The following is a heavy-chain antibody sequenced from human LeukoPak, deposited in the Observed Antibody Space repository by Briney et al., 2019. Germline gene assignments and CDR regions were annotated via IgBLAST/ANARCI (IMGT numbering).Heavy chain of an antibody. J-gene: IGHJ4*02. CDR3: ARATSAKWFGELLLFDY. CDR2: IYYSGST. Sequence: PSETLSLTCTVSGDSMTTTSHFWDWIRQPPGKGLEWIGYIYYSGSTYYNPSLKSRVTISVDTSKNQFSLKLSSVTAADTAVYYCARATSAKWFGELLLFDYWGQGTLVTVSS. V-gene: IGHV4-30-4*08. D-gene: IGHD3-10*01. CDR1: GDSMTTTSHF.